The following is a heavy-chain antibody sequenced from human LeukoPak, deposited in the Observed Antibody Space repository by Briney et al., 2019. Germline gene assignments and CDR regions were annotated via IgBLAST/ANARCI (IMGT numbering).Heavy chain of an antibody. CDR3: ARTKAVYCGGDCPAPFDY. J-gene: IGHJ4*02. Sequence: PGGSLRLSCAASGFTFSSYSMNWVRQAPGKGLEWVSSISSSSSYIYYADSVKGRFTISRDNAKNSLYLQMNSLRAEDTAVYYCARTKAVYCGGDCPAPFDYWGQGTLVTVSS. CDR2: ISSSSSYI. D-gene: IGHD2-21*02. CDR1: GFTFSSYS. V-gene: IGHV3-21*04.